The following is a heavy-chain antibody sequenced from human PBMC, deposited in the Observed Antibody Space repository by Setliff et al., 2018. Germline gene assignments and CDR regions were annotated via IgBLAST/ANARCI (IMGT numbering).Heavy chain of an antibody. J-gene: IGHJ6*03. Sequence: SVKVSCKASGDIFSTNGITWVRQAPGQGLEWVGGSIPINDLATYAQRFQGRVTITADKSTSTVSMELFSLRSEDTAVYYCARSMFSGYLPLGGKYSMDVWGKGTMVTVSS. D-gene: IGHD3-22*01. CDR3: ARSMFSGYLPLGGKYSMDV. CDR1: GDIFSTNG. V-gene: IGHV1-69*10. CDR2: SIPINDLA.